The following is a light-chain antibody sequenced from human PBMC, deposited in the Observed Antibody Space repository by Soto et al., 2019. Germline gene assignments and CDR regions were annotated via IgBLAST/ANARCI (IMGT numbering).Light chain of an antibody. Sequence: DIQMTQSPSSLSASVGDRVTITCRASQSIYSSLNWYHQKPGKAPKLLIYAASNLQSGVPSRFSRGGSGTDYTLSISSLQPEDFATYYCQQSYSAPYTCGQGAKLEI. CDR1: QSIYSS. J-gene: IGKJ2*01. CDR2: AAS. V-gene: IGKV1-39*01. CDR3: QQSYSAPYT.